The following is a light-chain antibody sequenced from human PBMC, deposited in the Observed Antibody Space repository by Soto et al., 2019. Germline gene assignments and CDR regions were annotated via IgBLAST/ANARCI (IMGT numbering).Light chain of an antibody. J-gene: IGKJ1*01. Sequence: VLTQSPGTLSLSPGERATLSCRASQSVSSSYLAWYQQKPGQAPRLLIYGASSRAPGIPDRFSGSGSGTDFTLTISRLEPEDFAVYYCQQYGSSPSTFGQGTKVDIK. CDR2: GAS. V-gene: IGKV3-20*01. CDR1: QSVSSSY. CDR3: QQYGSSPST.